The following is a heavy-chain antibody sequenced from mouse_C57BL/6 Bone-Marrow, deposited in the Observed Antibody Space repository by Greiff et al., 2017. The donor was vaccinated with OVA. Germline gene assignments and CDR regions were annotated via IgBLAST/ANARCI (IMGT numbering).Heavy chain of an antibody. D-gene: IGHD3-2*02. V-gene: IGHV1-26*01. CDR1: GYTFTDYY. J-gene: IGHJ3*01. Sequence: EVQLQQSGPELVKPGASVKISCKASGYTFTDYYMNWVKQSHGKSLEWIGDINPNNGGTSYNQKFKGKATLTVDKSSSTAYMELRSLTSEDSAVYYCAREAWAYWGQGTLVTVSA. CDR2: INPNNGGT. CDR3: AREAWAY.